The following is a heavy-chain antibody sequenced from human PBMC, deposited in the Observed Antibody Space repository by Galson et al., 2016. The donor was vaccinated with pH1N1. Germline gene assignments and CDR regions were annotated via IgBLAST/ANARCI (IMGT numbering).Heavy chain of an antibody. Sequence: SLRLSCAASGFTFGTYAMTWVRQAPGKGLEWVSTISSSGGTTFYTDSVKGRFTISREYSKNTVYLHMNSLRAGDTALYYCASGRYDYDGDFGFWGQGTLVTVPS. V-gene: IGHV3-23*01. J-gene: IGHJ4*02. CDR2: ISSSGGTT. D-gene: IGHD4-23*01. CDR3: ASGRYDYDGDFGF. CDR1: GFTFGTYA.